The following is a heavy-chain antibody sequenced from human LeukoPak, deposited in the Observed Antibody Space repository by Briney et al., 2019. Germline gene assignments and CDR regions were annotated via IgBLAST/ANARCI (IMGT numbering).Heavy chain of an antibody. CDR2: LYSGGST. J-gene: IGHJ4*02. D-gene: IGHD4-17*01. CDR3: ARIPKTTYFDY. CDR1: GFTVSSKY. V-gene: IGHV3-53*01. Sequence: PGGSLRLSCAASGFTVSSKYMSWVRQAPGKGLEWVSVLYSGGSTDYADSVKGRFTISRDNPENTLHLQMNSLRAEDTAVYYCARIPKTTYFDYWGQGTLVTVSS.